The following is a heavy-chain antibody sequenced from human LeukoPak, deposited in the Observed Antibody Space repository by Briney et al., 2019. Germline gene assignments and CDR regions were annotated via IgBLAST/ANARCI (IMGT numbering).Heavy chain of an antibody. CDR1: GFIVNTNY. J-gene: IGHJ4*02. CDR2: IESKTDGETT. D-gene: IGHD3-10*01. V-gene: IGHV3-15*04. Sequence: PGGSLRLSCAASGFIVNTNYMTWVRQIPGKGLEWVGRIESKTDGETTDYATPVKDRFIISRDDSTNALYLQMNSLKSEDTAVYYCSTYGSGRKFDYWGQGTLVTVSS. CDR3: STYGSGRKFDY.